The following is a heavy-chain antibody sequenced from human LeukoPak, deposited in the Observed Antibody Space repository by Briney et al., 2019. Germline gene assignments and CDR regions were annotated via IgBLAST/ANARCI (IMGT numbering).Heavy chain of an antibody. J-gene: IGHJ4*02. CDR3: ARGRSTGYPYYFEY. V-gene: IGHV1-8*03. Sequence: PSVKVSCKASVYTFTSYDINWVRQATGQGLEWMGWMNPNSGSTGYAQKFQGRVTITRNTSISTAYMELSGLRSEDTAVYYCARGRSTGYPYYFEYWGQGTLVTHSS. CDR2: MNPNSGST. CDR1: VYTFTSYD. D-gene: IGHD5-12*01.